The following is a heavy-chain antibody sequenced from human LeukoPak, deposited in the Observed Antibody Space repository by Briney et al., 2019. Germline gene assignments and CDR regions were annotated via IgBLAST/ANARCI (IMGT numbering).Heavy chain of an antibody. CDR3: ARMRLGQYYMDV. CDR1: GFTFSNYD. Sequence: GGSLRLSCAAPGFTFSNYDMHWVRQRTGKRLEWVSAIGTAGGTYYPGSVKGRFTISRENAENSLYLQMNSLRAGDTAVYYCARMRLGQYYMDVWGKGTTVTISS. CDR2: IGTAGGT. J-gene: IGHJ6*03. V-gene: IGHV3-13*01. D-gene: IGHD4-11*01.